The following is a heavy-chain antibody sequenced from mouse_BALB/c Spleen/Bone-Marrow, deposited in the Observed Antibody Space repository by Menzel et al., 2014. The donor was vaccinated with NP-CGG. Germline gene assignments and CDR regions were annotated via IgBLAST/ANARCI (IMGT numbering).Heavy chain of an antibody. J-gene: IGHJ3*01. CDR2: INSDSNTI. V-gene: IGHV4-1*02. CDR1: GFDFSRYW. D-gene: IGHD1-2*01. Sequence: EVKLVESGGGLVQPGGSLKLSCAASGFDFSRYWMSWVRQAPGEGLEWIGEINSDSNTINYTPSLKDKFIISRDNAKNTLYLQMSKVRSEDTALYYCARLGYYGSFAYWGQGTLVTVSA. CDR3: ARLGYYGSFAY.